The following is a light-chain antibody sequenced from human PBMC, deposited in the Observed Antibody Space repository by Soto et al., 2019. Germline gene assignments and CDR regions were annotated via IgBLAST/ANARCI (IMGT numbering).Light chain of an antibody. CDR1: SSNIGNNY. Sequence: QLVLTQPPSVSAAPGQKVTISCSGSSSNIGNNYVSWYQQLPGTAPKLLIFANNKRPSGIPDQFSGSKSGTSATLGITGLQNGDEADYYCGTWDSSLSAWVFGGGTKLTVL. V-gene: IGLV1-51*01. CDR3: GTWDSSLSAWV. J-gene: IGLJ3*02. CDR2: ANN.